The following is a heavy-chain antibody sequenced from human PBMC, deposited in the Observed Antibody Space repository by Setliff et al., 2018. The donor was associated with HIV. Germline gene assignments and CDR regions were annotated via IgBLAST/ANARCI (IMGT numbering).Heavy chain of an antibody. CDR1: GGTFSSYA. Sequence: SVKVSCKASGGTFSSYAISWVRQAPGQGLEWMGRIIPMFGTANYAQKFHGRVTITADESTSTVYMELSSLRSEDTAVYYCARDSRDIVVVIAPEPEPYYYYGMDVWGEGTTVTAPQ. V-gene: IGHV1-69*13. CDR3: ARDSRDIVVVIAPEPEPYYYYGMDV. CDR2: IIPMFGTA. J-gene: IGHJ6*04. D-gene: IGHD2-15*01.